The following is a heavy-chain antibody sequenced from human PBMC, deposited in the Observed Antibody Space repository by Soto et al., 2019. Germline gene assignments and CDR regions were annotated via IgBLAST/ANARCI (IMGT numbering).Heavy chain of an antibody. CDR2: INHSGST. D-gene: IGHD5-18*01. CDR3: ARDTAMVPFDI. CDR1: GGSFSGYD. Sequence: QVQLQQWGAGLFKPSETLSLICAVYGGSFSGYDWSWIRQPPGKGLEGIGEINHSGSTNSHPSLKSRVTLAVDTSQNPFSLKLSSVTAADTDVYYCARDTAMVPFDIWGQGTMVTVSS. J-gene: IGHJ3*02. V-gene: IGHV4-34*01.